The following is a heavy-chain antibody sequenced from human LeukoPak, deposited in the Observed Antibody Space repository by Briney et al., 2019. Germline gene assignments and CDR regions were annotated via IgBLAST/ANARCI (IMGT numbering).Heavy chain of an antibody. CDR1: GYTFTNYG. V-gene: IGHV1-18*01. CDR3: ARTSEYGGPSDD. J-gene: IGHJ4*02. CDR2: ISAYNGHT. D-gene: IGHD4-17*01. Sequence: ASVKVSCRASGYTFTNYGISWVRQAPGQGLEWMGWISAYNGHTNYAQKFQGRVTLTTDTSTSTAYMELWSLRSDDTAVYFCARTSEYGGPSDDWGQGTLVTVSS.